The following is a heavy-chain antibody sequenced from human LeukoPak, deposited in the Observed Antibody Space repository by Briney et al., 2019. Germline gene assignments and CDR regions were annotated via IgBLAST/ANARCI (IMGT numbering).Heavy chain of an antibody. Sequence: GGSLRLSCAASGFTVSSNYMSWVRQAPGKGLEGGSVIYSGGSTYYADSVKGRFTISRDNSKNTLYLQMNSLRAEDTAVYYCARGGLGIVVVSPIYYFDYWGQGTLVTVSS. CDR1: GFTVSSNY. J-gene: IGHJ4*02. D-gene: IGHD3-22*01. CDR3: ARGGLGIVVVSPIYYFDY. CDR2: IYSGGST. V-gene: IGHV3-66*01.